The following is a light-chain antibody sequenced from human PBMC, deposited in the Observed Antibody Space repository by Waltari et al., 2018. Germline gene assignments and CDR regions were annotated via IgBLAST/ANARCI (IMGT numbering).Light chain of an antibody. CDR2: AAS. CDR3: QQYGNLSRT. Sequence: TLPSRASQTLRNNYLAWYQQKPGQAPTLLIYAASSRATGIPDRFSGSGSATDFTLTISRLEPEDFAMYYCQQYGNLSRTFGQGTKLEI. V-gene: IGKV3-20*01. J-gene: IGKJ2*01. CDR1: QTLRNNY.